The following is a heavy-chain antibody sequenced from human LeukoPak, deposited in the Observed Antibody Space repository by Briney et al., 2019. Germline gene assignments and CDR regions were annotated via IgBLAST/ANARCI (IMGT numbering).Heavy chain of an antibody. Sequence: PGGSLRLSCGASGFTFSTYWMTWVRQAPGKGLEWVANIKEDGTLSYYVDSVKGRFTISRDNAKNSLLLQLNSLRAEDTAVYYCATEGTDGRGSFGWFDAWGQGTLVTVSS. J-gene: IGHJ5*02. CDR1: GFTFSTYW. V-gene: IGHV3-7*01. CDR2: IKEDGTLS. CDR3: ATEGTDGRGSFGWFDA. D-gene: IGHD3-10*01.